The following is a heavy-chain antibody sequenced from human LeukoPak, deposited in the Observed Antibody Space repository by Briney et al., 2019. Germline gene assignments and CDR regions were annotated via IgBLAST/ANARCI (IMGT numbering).Heavy chain of an antibody. CDR2: ISSSGSTI. J-gene: IGHJ6*04. V-gene: IGHV3-48*03. CDR1: GFTFSSYA. D-gene: IGHD3-10*02. CDR3: AELGITMIGGV. Sequence: GGSLRLSCAATGFTFSSYAMSWVRQAPGGKGLEWVSYISSSGSTIYYADSVKGRFTISRDNAKNSLYLQMNSLRAEDTAVYYCAELGITMIGGVWGKGTTVTISS.